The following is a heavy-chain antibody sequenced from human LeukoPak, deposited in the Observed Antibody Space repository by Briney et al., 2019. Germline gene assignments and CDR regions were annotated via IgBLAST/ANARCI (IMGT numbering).Heavy chain of an antibody. D-gene: IGHD2-15*01. CDR2: ISSSSSYI. Sequence: GGSLRLSCAASGFTFSSYSINWVRQAPGKGLEWVSSISSSSSYIYYADSVKGRFTISRDNAKNSLYLQMNSLRPEDTAVYYCARELVAAYGAFDIWGQGTMVTVSS. V-gene: IGHV3-21*01. J-gene: IGHJ3*02. CDR1: GFTFSSYS. CDR3: ARELVAAYGAFDI.